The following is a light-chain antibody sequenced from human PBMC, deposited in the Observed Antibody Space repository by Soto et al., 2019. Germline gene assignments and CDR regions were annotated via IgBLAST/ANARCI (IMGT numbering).Light chain of an antibody. CDR1: QSFRTW. J-gene: IGKJ1*01. Sequence: GDRVTITCRASQSFRTWLDWYQQKPGKAPKLLIYKTSILQRGVPSRFSGSGSGTEFTLTISSLQPDDCATYYCQKYNTYSTCGQGTKVEIK. V-gene: IGKV1-5*03. CDR3: QKYNTYST. CDR2: KTS.